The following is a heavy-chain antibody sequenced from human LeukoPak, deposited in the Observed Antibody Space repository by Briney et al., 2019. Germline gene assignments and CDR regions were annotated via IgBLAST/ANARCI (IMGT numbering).Heavy chain of an antibody. V-gene: IGHV4-39*01. J-gene: IGHJ2*01. CDR1: SGSISSSNYY. D-gene: IGHD4-23*01. Sequence: SETLSLTCTVSSGSISSSNYYWGWIRQPPGKGLEWIGSIYYTGSTYYHPSLRSRITISVDTSKNQFSLKLSSVTAADTAVYYCARSLVTPWWYFDLWGRGTLVTVSS. CDR3: ARSLVTPWWYFDL. CDR2: IYYTGST.